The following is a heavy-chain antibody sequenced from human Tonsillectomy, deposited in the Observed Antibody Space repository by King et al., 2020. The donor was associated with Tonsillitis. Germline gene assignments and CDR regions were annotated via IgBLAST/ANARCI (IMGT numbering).Heavy chain of an antibody. CDR3: ARDWGGA. J-gene: IGHJ5*02. CDR1: GFTFSNYW. CDR2: IKLDGSEK. V-gene: IGHV3-7*03. D-gene: IGHD3-10*01. Sequence: VQLVESGGDLVQPGGSLRLSCAASGFTFSNYWMSWARQAPGEGLEWVAVIKLDGSEKFYAGSVKGRFTVSRDNPKNLLYLQMDSLTVEDTALYYCARDWGGAWGQGTLVTVSS.